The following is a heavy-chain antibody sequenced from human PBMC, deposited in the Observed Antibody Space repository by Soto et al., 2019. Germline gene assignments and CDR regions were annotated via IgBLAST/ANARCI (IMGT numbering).Heavy chain of an antibody. Sequence: QLQLQESGPGLVKPSETLSLTCTVSGGSISTSAYYWGWIRKPPGKGLEWIGSMYYSGTTYYNPSLRSRVTISADTSKNQFSLKWSSVTAADTAVYYCARPSIDVAPTSGLGGMDVWGQGTTVTVSS. CDR3: ARPSIDVAPTSGLGGMDV. V-gene: IGHV4-39*01. J-gene: IGHJ6*02. CDR2: MYYSGTT. CDR1: GGSISTSAYY. D-gene: IGHD5-12*01.